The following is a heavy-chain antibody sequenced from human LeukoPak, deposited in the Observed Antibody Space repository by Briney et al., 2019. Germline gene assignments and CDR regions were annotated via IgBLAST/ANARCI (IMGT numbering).Heavy chain of an antibody. CDR3: ARDHRGSVLAAMGRSYYYYMDV. V-gene: IGHV1-46*01. CDR2: INPSGGST. D-gene: IGHD2-2*01. J-gene: IGHJ6*03. Sequence: ASVKVSCKASGYTFTSYYMHWVRQAPGQGLEWMGIINPSGGSTSYAQKFQGRVTMTRDTSTSTVYMELSSLRFEDTAVYYCARDHRGSVLAAMGRSYYYYMDVWGKGTTVTISS. CDR1: GYTFTSYY.